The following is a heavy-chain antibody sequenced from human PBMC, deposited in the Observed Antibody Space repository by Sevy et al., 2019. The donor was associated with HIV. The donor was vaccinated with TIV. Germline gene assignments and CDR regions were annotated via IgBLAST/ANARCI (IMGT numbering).Heavy chain of an antibody. V-gene: IGHV1-8*01. CDR3: ARGRLTGIGFDY. CDR1: GYTFTSFD. CDR2: MSPNSGNT. D-gene: IGHD7-27*01. J-gene: IGHJ4*02. Sequence: ASVKASCKASGYTFTSFDINWVRQATGQGLEWMGWMSPNSGNTGYAQKFQGRVTMTRNTSISTAYMELSSLRSEDTAVYYCARGRLTGIGFDYWGQGTLVTVSS.